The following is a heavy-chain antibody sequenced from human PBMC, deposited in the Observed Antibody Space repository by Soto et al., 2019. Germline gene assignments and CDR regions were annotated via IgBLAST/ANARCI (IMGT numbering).Heavy chain of an antibody. CDR1: GYSFTSYW. J-gene: IGHJ5*02. V-gene: IGHV5-51*01. CDR3: ARVLANLANWFDP. CDR2: IYPGDSDT. D-gene: IGHD7-27*01. Sequence: GESLKISCKGSGYSFTSYWIGWVRQMPGKGLEWMGLIYPGDSDTRYSPSFQGQVTISADKSISTAYLQWSSLKASDTAMYYCARVLANLANWFDPWGQGTLVTVSS.